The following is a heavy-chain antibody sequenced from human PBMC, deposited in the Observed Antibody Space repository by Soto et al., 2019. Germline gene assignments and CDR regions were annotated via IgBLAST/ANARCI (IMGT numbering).Heavy chain of an antibody. CDR1: GGSFSGYY. D-gene: IGHD3-9*01. CDR3: ARECMYYDILTGYYGVYGMAV. Sequence: SETLSRTCAVYGGSFSGYYWSCIRQPPWEGLEWIVEINHSGSTNYNPSLKSRVTISVDTSKNQFSLKLSSVTAADTAVYYCARECMYYDILTGYYGVYGMAVWAKGTKVTVSS. CDR2: INHSGST. V-gene: IGHV4-34*01. J-gene: IGHJ6*04.